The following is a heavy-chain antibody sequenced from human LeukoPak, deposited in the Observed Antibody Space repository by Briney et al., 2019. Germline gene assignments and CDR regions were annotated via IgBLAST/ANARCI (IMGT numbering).Heavy chain of an antibody. Sequence: SETLSLTCTVSGGSISSSSYYWGWIRQPPGKGLEWIGSIYYSGSTYYNPSLKSRVTMSVDTSKNQFSLKLSSVTAADTAVYYCARVTLEADYGDRKKRTNWFDPWGQGTLVTVSS. D-gene: IGHD4-17*01. CDR1: GGSISSSSYY. CDR2: IYYSGST. V-gene: IGHV4-39*07. J-gene: IGHJ5*02. CDR3: ARVTLEADYGDRKKRTNWFDP.